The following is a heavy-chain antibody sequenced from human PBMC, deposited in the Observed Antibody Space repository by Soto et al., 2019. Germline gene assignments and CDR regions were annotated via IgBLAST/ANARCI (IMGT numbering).Heavy chain of an antibody. CDR3: ARQYCSGGSCYSGRHAFDI. CDR1: GYSFTSYW. V-gene: IGHV5-51*01. D-gene: IGHD2-15*01. J-gene: IGHJ3*02. CDR2: IYPGDSDT. Sequence: GAAQKISGKGSGYSFTSYWIGWVRQMPGKGLEWMGIIYPGDSDTRYSPSFQGQVTISADKSISTAYLQWSSLKASDTAMYYCARQYCSGGSCYSGRHAFDIWGQGTMVTVSS.